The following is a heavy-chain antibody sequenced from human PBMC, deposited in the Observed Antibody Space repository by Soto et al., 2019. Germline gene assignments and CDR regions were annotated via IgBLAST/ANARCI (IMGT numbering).Heavy chain of an antibody. CDR1: GFTFSSYG. D-gene: IGHD1-26*01. J-gene: IGHJ6*02. CDR2: IWYDGSNK. CDR3: ARDRGGSRDYYYYYGMDV. Sequence: QVQLVESGGGVVQPGRSLRLSCAASGFTFSSYGMHWVRQAPGKGLEWVAVIWYDGSNKYYADSVKGRFTISRDNSKNTXCLQMNSLRAEDTAVYYCARDRGGSRDYYYYYGMDVWGQGTTVTVSS. V-gene: IGHV3-33*01.